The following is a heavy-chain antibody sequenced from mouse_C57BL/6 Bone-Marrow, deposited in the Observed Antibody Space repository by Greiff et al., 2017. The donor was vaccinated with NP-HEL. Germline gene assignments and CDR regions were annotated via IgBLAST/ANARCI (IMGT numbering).Heavy chain of an antibody. J-gene: IGHJ2*01. D-gene: IGHD1-1*01. Sequence: EVQRVESGAELVRPGASVKLSCTASGFNIKDDYMHWVKQRPEQGLEWIGWIDPENGDTEYASKFQGKATITADTSSNTAYLQLSSLTSEDTAVYYCTTYYYGSSPLDYWGQGTTLTVSS. CDR3: TTYYYGSSPLDY. CDR1: GFNIKDDY. V-gene: IGHV14-4*01. CDR2: IDPENGDT.